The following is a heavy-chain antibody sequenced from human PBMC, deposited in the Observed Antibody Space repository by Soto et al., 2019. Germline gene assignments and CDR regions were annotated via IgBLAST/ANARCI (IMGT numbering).Heavy chain of an antibody. Sequence: PSETLSLTCTVSGGSVSSATYYWNWIRQPPGKGLEWTGSVYYSGTPNYNPSLKSRLTISMDTSYKRLSLKLRSVTDADTAVYYCARDLYLRTGPWGMDVWGQGTTVTVSS. J-gene: IGHJ6*02. CDR2: VYYSGTP. D-gene: IGHD1-1*01. CDR1: GGSVSSATYY. CDR3: ARDLYLRTGPWGMDV. V-gene: IGHV4-61*01.